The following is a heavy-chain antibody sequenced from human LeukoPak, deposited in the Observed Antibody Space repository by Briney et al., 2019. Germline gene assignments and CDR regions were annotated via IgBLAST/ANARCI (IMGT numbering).Heavy chain of an antibody. CDR3: ARERPAYYGSGSYPFDY. CDR1: GGTFSSYA. CDR2: IIPIFGTA. D-gene: IGHD3-10*01. J-gene: IGHJ4*02. V-gene: IGHV1-69*13. Sequence: SVKVSCKASGGTFSSYAISWVRQAPGQGLEWMGGIIPIFGTANYAQKFQGRVTITADESTSTAYMELSSLRSEDTAVYYCARERPAYYGSGSYPFDYWGQGTLVTVSS.